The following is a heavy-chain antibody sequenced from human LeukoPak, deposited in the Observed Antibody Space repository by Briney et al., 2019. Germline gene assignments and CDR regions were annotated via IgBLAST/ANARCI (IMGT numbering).Heavy chain of an antibody. D-gene: IGHD3-22*01. CDR2: ISWNSGSI. V-gene: IGHV3-9*01. CDR3: AKDIRYDSSALGS. Sequence: AGGSLRLSCAASGFTFDDYAMHWVRQAPGKGLEWVSGISWNSGSIGYADSVKGRFTISRDNAKNSLYLQMNSLRAEDTALYYCAKDIRYDSSALGSWGQGTLVTVSS. CDR1: GFTFDDYA. J-gene: IGHJ4*02.